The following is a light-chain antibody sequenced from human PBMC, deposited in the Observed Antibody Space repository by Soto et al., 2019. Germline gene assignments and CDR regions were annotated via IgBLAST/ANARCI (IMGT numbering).Light chain of an antibody. J-gene: IGKJ1*01. CDR1: QSVSSNY. V-gene: IGKV3-20*01. CDR3: QQYGTSQWT. CDR2: GAS. Sequence: EIVLTQSPGTLSLSPGERATLSCRASQSVSSNYLAWYQHKPGQAPRLLIYGASSRATGIPDRFSGSGSATGFTLSISRLEPEDVAVDYCQQYGTSQWTFGQGTKVEIK.